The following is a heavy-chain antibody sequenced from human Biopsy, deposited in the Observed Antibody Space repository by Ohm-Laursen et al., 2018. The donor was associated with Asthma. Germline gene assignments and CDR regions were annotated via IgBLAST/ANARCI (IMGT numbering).Heavy chain of an antibody. Sequence: GSSVKVSCKASGYTFTDYSIHWVRQAPGQGLEWVGRINPNSGATKYAQKFQGRVTMTSDTSIATAYLELTRLTSDDTAIFYCARGALARKRDDFWSAYYLYWGQGTLVTVSS. J-gene: IGHJ4*02. CDR2: INPNSGAT. CDR1: GYTFTDYS. CDR3: ARGALARKRDDFWSAYYLY. V-gene: IGHV1-2*06. D-gene: IGHD3-3*01.